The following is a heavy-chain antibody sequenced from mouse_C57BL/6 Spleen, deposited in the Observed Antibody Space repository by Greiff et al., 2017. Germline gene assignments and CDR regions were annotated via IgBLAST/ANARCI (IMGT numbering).Heavy chain of an antibody. CDR2: INPNNGGT. CDR3: ARYDYDADYYAMDY. D-gene: IGHD2-4*01. CDR1: GYTFTDYN. J-gene: IGHJ4*01. V-gene: IGHV1-18*01. Sequence: EVQLQQSGPELVKPGASVKIPCKASGYTFTDYNMDWVKQSHGKSLEWIGDINPNNGGTIYNQKFKGKATLTVDKSSSTAYMELRSLTSEDTAVYYCARYDYDADYYAMDYWGQGTSVTVSS.